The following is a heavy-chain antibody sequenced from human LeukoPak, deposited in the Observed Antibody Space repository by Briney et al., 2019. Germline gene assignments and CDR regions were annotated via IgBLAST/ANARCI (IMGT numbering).Heavy chain of an antibody. V-gene: IGHV3-30*04. CDR3: ARPMVRGVIIPPADY. J-gene: IGHJ4*02. CDR2: ISYDGSNK. CDR1: GFTFSSYA. D-gene: IGHD3-10*01. Sequence: GGSLRLSCAASGFTFSSYAMHWVRQAPGKGLEWVAVISYDGSNKYYADSAKGRFTISRDNSKNTLYLQMNSLRAEDTAVYYCARPMVRGVIIPPADYWGQGTLVTVSS.